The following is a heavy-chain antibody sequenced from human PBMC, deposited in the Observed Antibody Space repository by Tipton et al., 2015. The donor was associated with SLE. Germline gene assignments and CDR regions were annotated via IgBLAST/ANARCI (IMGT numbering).Heavy chain of an antibody. V-gene: IGHV3-21*01. CDR1: GFMINSFT. CDR2: MGTNDRSI. J-gene: IGHJ4*02. Sequence: SLRLSCAASGFMINSFTVSWVRQAPGKGLEWVSSMGTNDRSIHYADSVKGRFTISRDNSKNTVSLQMNSLRVEDTAVYFCARGRGGEFLDYWGQGTLVTVSS. D-gene: IGHD3-16*01. CDR3: ARGRGGEFLDY.